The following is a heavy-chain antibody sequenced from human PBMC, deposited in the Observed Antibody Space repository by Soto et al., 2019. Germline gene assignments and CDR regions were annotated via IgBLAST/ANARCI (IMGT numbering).Heavy chain of an antibody. CDR3: AREGSYDTMDY. J-gene: IGHJ4*02. CDR2: IRSSGSTV. D-gene: IGHD3-22*01. CDR1: GFTFSSSE. Sequence: EVQLVESGGGLVQPGGSLRLSCVASGFTFSSSEMNWVRLAPGKGLEWVSYIRSSGSTVYHADSVEGRLTISRDNAKNSLFLQMNSLRAEDTALYYCAREGSYDTMDYWGLGTLVTVSS. V-gene: IGHV3-48*03.